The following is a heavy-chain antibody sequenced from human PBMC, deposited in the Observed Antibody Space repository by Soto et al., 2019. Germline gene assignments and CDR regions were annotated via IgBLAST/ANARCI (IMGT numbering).Heavy chain of an antibody. V-gene: IGHV4-39*01. J-gene: IGHJ5*02. Sequence: QLQLQESGTGLVKPSETLSLTCTVSGGSFSSSTYYWGWIRQPPGKGLEWIGSMYSGGNTYYNPSLTSRSTVSVDTSKPHFSLKLTSVTAADTAMYYCARQPYNSTGYYYGAWCQGTLVTVSS. D-gene: IGHD3-22*01. CDR2: MYSGGNT. CDR3: ARQPYNSTGYYYGA. CDR1: GGSFSSSTYY.